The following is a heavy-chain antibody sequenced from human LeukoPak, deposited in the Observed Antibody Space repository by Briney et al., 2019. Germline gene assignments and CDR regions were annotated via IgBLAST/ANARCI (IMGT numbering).Heavy chain of an antibody. J-gene: IGHJ4*02. D-gene: IGHD3-22*01. CDR2: IYHSGST. V-gene: IGHV4-38-2*02. CDR3: ARVTGYMIEDYFDY. CDR1: GYSISSGYY. Sequence: PSETLSLTCTVSGYSISSGYYWGWIRQPPGKGLEWIGSIYHSGSTYYNPSLKSRVTISVDTSKNQFSLKLSSVPAADTAVYYCARVTGYMIEDYFDYWGQGTLVTVSS.